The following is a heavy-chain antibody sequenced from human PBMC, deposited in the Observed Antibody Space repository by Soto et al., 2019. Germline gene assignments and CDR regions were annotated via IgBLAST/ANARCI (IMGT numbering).Heavy chain of an antibody. CDR1: GGSFSGYY. Sequence: SETLSLTCAVYGGSFSGYYWSWIRQPPGKGLEWIGEINHSGSTNYNPSLKSRVTISVDTSKNQFSLKLSSVTAADTAVYYCAREKNYYGSGSYLAGYYYYYMDVWGKGTTVTVSS. CDR3: AREKNYYGSGSYLAGYYYYYMDV. J-gene: IGHJ6*03. V-gene: IGHV4-34*01. D-gene: IGHD3-10*01. CDR2: INHSGST.